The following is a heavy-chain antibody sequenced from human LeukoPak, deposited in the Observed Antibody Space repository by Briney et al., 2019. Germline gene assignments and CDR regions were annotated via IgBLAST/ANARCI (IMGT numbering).Heavy chain of an antibody. Sequence: PSETLSLTCTVSGDSMTSTSFYWGWIRQPPGKGLEWIGTIYYSGTTHYNPPLKGRVTISLDTSTKQFFLRLTSVTAADTAVYYCARGQWEPNFDYWGQGTLVSVSS. CDR1: GDSMTSTSFY. J-gene: IGHJ4*02. CDR2: IYYSGTT. D-gene: IGHD1-26*01. V-gene: IGHV4-39*07. CDR3: ARGQWEPNFDY.